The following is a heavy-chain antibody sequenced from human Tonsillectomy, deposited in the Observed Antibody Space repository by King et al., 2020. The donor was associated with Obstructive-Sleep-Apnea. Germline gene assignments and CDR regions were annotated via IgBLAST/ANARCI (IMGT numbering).Heavy chain of an antibody. CDR1: GGSISRYY. J-gene: IGHJ6*02. CDR3: ARHRGPPSGMDV. V-gene: IGHV4-59*08. CDR2: VYYSGST. Sequence: VQLQESGPGLVKPSETLSLTCTVSGGSISRYYWCWIRQPPGKGLEWIGYVYYSGSTIYNPSLKSRVTISIDTSKNQVSLKLSPVTAADTAVYYCARHRGPPSGMDVWGQGTTVTVSS.